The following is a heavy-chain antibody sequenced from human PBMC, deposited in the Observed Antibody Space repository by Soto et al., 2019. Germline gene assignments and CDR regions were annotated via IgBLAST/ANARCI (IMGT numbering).Heavy chain of an antibody. D-gene: IGHD1-1*01. Sequence: SETLSLTCTVSGASISGFYWSWIRKSAGKGLEWIGRIYATATTDYTPPLKSRVMMSVDTSKKQFSLKLRSVTAADTAVYYCVRDGTKTLRDWFDPWGQGISVTVSS. V-gene: IGHV4-4*07. CDR1: GASISGFY. CDR3: VRDGTKTLRDWFDP. J-gene: IGHJ5*02. CDR2: IYATATT.